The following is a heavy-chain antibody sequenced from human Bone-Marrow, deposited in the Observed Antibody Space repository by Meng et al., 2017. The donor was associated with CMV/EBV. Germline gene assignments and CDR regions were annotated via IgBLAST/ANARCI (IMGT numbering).Heavy chain of an antibody. V-gene: IGHV4-34*01. CDR3: ARAVYYYDSCYDY. Sequence: GSLRLSCAVYGGALRGYYWSWIRQPPGKGLEWIGEINHSGSTNYNPSIKSRVTISEDTYKKEFTLKLSSVTAADTAVYYCARAVYYYDSCYDYWGQGTLVTVSS. CDR2: INHSGST. CDR1: GGALRGYY. D-gene: IGHD3-22*01. J-gene: IGHJ4*02.